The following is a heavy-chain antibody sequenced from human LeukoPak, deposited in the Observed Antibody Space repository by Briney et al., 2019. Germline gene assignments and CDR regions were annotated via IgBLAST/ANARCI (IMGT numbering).Heavy chain of an antibody. Sequence: SETLSLTCSVSGGSLITYYGSWIRQPAGKGLEWIGRLYACGATNYNPSVKSRVTISVDTSNTQFSMKLTSVTAADTAVYFCARERVGGSESSGWYNRHYHMGVWGKGTPVTVSS. CDR1: GGSLITYY. CDR3: ARERVGGSESSGWYNRHYHMGV. V-gene: IGHV4-4*07. D-gene: IGHD6-19*01. CDR2: LYACGAT. J-gene: IGHJ6*03.